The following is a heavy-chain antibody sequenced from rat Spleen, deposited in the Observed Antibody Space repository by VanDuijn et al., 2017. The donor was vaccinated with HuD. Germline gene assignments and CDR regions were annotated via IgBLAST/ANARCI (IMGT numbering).Heavy chain of an antibody. J-gene: IGHJ2*01. Sequence: EVQLVESDGGLVQPGRSLKLSCAASGFTFSDYYMAWVRQAPTKGLEWVATITYDGSSTYYRDSVKGRFTVSRDNAKTTLYLQMDSLRSKDTAIYYCARPTTGIPFNYWGQGVMVTVSS. CDR2: ITYDGSST. CDR1: GFTFSDYY. V-gene: IGHV5-29*01. CDR3: ARPTTGIPFNY. D-gene: IGHD1-9*01.